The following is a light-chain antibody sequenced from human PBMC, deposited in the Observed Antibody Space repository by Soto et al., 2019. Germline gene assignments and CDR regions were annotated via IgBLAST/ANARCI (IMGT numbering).Light chain of an antibody. CDR2: DAS. J-gene: IGKJ5*01. V-gene: IGKV3-11*01. CDR3: QQRSNWPPIT. Sequence: DTALTQSPGPLSLSPGERATLSCRSSQSVSSYLAWYQQKPGQAPRLLIYDASTRATGIPVRFSGSGSGTDFTLTISSLEPEDFAVYYCQQRSNWPPITFGQGTRLEIK. CDR1: QSVSSY.